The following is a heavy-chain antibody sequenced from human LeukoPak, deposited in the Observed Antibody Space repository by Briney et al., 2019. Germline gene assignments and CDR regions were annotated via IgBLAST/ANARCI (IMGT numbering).Heavy chain of an antibody. CDR2: IHYSGNT. D-gene: IGHD4-23*01. CDR3: ARENNEYGGKKAFDY. Sequence: KSSETLSLTCAVSGGSSRSGDYFWSWIRQPPGKGLEWIGHIHYSGNTYYNPSLKSRVSISVDTSKNQFSLKLSSVTAADTAVYYCARENNEYGGKKAFDYWGQGTLVTVSS. V-gene: IGHV4-30-4*01. J-gene: IGHJ4*02. CDR1: GGSSRSGDYF.